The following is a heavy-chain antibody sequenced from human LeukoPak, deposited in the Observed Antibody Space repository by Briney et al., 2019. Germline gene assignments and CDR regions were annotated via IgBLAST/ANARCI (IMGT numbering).Heavy chain of an antibody. CDR1: GFTFSSYS. D-gene: IGHD6-19*01. V-gene: IGHV3-21*01. CDR2: TSSSSSYI. Sequence: GGSLRLSCAASGFTFSSYSMNWVRQAPGKGQEWVSSTSSSSSYIYYADSVKGRFTISRDNAKNSLYLQMNSLRAEDTAVYYCARGARAVAGGAFDIWGQGTMVTVSS. J-gene: IGHJ3*02. CDR3: ARGARAVAGGAFDI.